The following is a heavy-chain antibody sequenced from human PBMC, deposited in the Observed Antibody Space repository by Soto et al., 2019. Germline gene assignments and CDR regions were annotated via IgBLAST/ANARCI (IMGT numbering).Heavy chain of an antibody. D-gene: IGHD2-2*01. CDR2: IFWNDDK. CDR3: AHLSHCGSTSCQRTAARPFDY. Sequence: SGPTLVNPTQTLTMTCTFSGFSLSTSTVGVGWLRQPPGKALEWLALIFWNDDKRYSPSLKSRLTITKDSSKNQVVLTMTNMDPADTGTYYCAHLSHCGSTSCQRTAARPFDYWGQGTPVTVSS. V-gene: IGHV2-5*01. J-gene: IGHJ4*02. CDR1: GFSLSTSTVG.